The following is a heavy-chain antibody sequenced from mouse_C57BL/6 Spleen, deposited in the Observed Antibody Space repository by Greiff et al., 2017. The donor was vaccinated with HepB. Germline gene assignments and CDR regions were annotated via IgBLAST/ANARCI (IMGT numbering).Heavy chain of an antibody. CDR1: GYTFTSYW. J-gene: IGHJ3*01. V-gene: IGHV1-72*01. D-gene: IGHD2-4*01. Sequence: QVQLKQPGAELVKPGASVKLSCKASGYTFTSYWMHWVKQRPGRGLEWIGRIDPNSGGTKYNEKFKSKATLTVDKPSSTAYMQLSSLTSEDSAVYYCARVYDYPFAYWGQGTLVTVSA. CDR2: IDPNSGGT. CDR3: ARVYDYPFAY.